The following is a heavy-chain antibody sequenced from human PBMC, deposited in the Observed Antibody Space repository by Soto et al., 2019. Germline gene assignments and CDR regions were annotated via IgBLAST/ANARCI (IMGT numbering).Heavy chain of an antibody. D-gene: IGHD3-16*01. CDR1: GGSTSSDNY. Sequence: TLSLTCTVSGGSTSSDNYWSWIRQPPGKGLEWIGHIYYSGNTDYNPSLKSRLAISIDTSKNQFSLKLSSVTAADTAVYFCAREGGESSDGLYYFDSWGQGSLVTVPS. J-gene: IGHJ4*02. CDR2: IYYSGNT. V-gene: IGHV4-30-4*01. CDR3: AREGGESSDGLYYFDS.